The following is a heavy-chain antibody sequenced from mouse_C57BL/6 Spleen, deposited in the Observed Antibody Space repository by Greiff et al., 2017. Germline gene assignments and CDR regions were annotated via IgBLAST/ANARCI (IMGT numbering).Heavy chain of an antibody. Sequence: EVQVVESGPELVKPGASVKIPCKASGYTFTDYNMDWVKQSHGKSLEWIGDINPNNGGTIYNQKFKGKATLTVDKSSSTAYMELRSLTSEDTAVYYCARTIYYDYRGYAMDYWGQGTSVTVSS. CDR2: INPNNGGT. CDR1: GYTFTDYN. D-gene: IGHD2-4*01. CDR3: ARTIYYDYRGYAMDY. J-gene: IGHJ4*01. V-gene: IGHV1-18*01.